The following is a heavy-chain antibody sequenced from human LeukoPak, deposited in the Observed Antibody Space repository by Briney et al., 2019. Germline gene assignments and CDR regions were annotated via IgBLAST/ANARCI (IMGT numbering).Heavy chain of an antibody. J-gene: IGHJ4*02. Sequence: GGSLRLSCAVSGFIVSSNHMNWVRQAPGKGLEWVSVIYSGGYSGGGPFYADSVKGRFTTSSDSSKNTLFLQMNSLRAEDTAVYYWARDVYGDANIFFDYGAREILVPVSS. CDR3: ARDVYGDANIFFDY. CDR2: IYSGGYSGGGP. D-gene: IGHD3-3*02. CDR1: GFIVSSNH. V-gene: IGHV3-66*01.